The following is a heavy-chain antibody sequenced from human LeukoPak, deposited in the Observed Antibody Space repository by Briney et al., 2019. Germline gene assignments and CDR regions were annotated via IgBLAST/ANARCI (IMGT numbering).Heavy chain of an antibody. CDR3: ARAPGGCYSSSCLDY. Sequence: PSETLSLTCTVSGGSISSYYWSWIRQPPGKGLEWIGHIYYSGSTNYNPSLKSRVTISVDTSKNQFSLKLSSVTAADTAVYYCARAPGGCYSSSCLDYWGRGTLVTVSS. J-gene: IGHJ4*02. D-gene: IGHD6-13*01. CDR1: GGSISSYY. V-gene: IGHV4-59*01. CDR2: IYYSGST.